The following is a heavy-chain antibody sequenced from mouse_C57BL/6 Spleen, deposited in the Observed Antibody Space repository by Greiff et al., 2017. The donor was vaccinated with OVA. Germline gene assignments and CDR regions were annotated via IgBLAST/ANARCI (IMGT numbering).Heavy chain of an antibody. CDR1: GYTFTSYW. J-gene: IGHJ3*01. Sequence: QVQLQQPGAELVKPGASVKMSCKASGYTFTSYWITWVKQRPGQGLEWIGDIYPGSGSTNYNEKFKSKATLTVDTSSSTAYMQLSSLTSEDSAVYYCARYLDYYSNYWFAYWGQGTLVTVSA. CDR2: IYPGSGST. CDR3: ARYLDYYSNYWFAY. D-gene: IGHD2-5*01. V-gene: IGHV1-55*01.